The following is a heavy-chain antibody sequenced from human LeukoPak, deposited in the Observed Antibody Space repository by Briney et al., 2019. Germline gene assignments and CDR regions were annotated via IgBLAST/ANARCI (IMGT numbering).Heavy chain of an antibody. CDR1: GFTFSSYA. CDR2: ISGSGGST. J-gene: IGHJ5*02. V-gene: IGHV3-23*01. Sequence: GGSLRLSCAASGFTFSSYAMSWVRQAPGKGLEWVSAISGSGGSTYYADSVKGRFTISRDNSKNTLYLQMNSLRAEDTAVYYCAKDIGRGYCSSTSCRALDPWGQGTLVTVSS. CDR3: AKDIGRGYCSSTSCRALDP. D-gene: IGHD2-2*01.